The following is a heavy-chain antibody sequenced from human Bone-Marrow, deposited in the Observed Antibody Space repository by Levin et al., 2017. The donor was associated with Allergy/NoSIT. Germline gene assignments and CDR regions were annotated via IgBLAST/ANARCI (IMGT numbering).Heavy chain of an antibody. V-gene: IGHV3-23*01. CDR1: GFTFNTYA. CDR2: ISPSGSTT. J-gene: IGHJ3*01. D-gene: IGHD3-16*02. CDR3: ARRSYGAFDV. Sequence: GGSLRLSCVASGFTFNTYAMNWVRQAPGKGLEWVSTISPSGSTTIYADSVRGRFTITRDTSKDTVFLQMNSLRAEDTALYYCARRSYGAFDVWGQGTMVTVSS.